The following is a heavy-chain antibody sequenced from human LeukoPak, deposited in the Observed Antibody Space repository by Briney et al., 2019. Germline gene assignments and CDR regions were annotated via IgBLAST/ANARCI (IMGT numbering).Heavy chain of an antibody. D-gene: IGHD6-19*01. V-gene: IGHV4-4*02. Sequence: PSGTLSLTCAVSGGSISSSNWWSWVRQPPGKGLEWIGEIYHSGSTNYNPSLKSRVTISVDKSKNQFSLKLSSVTAADTAVYYCARDATRYSSGWLFDYWGQGTLVTVSS. CDR2: IYHSGST. CDR1: GGSISSSNW. CDR3: ARDATRYSSGWLFDY. J-gene: IGHJ4*02.